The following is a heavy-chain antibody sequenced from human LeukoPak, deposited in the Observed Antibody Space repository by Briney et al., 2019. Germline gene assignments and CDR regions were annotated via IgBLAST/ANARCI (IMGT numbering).Heavy chain of an antibody. V-gene: IGHV4-39*07. CDR2: IYYSGST. CDR3: ARDRGIVATNAFDI. J-gene: IGHJ3*02. Sequence: SETLSLTCTVSGGSISSSSYYWGWIRQPPGKGLEWIGSIYYSGSTYYNPSLKSRVTISVDTSKNQFSLKLSSVTAADTAVYYCARDRGIVATNAFDIWGQGTMVTVSS. D-gene: IGHD5-12*01. CDR1: GGSISSSSYY.